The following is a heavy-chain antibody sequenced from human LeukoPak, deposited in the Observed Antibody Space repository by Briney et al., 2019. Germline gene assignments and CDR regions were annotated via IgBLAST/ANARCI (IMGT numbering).Heavy chain of an antibody. D-gene: IGHD6-13*01. Sequence: GGSLRLSCAASGFTFDDCAIYWVRQGPGKGLEWVSLISGDGGSIYYADSVKGRFTISRDNSKNSLYLQMNSLRTEDTALYYCAKEDYSSSWYALDYWGQGTLVTVSS. CDR3: AKEDYSSSWYALDY. CDR1: GFTFDDCA. J-gene: IGHJ4*02. V-gene: IGHV3-43*02. CDR2: ISGDGGSI.